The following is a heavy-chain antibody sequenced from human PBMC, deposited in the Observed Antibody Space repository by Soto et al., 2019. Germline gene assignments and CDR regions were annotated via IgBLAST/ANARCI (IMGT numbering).Heavy chain of an antibody. Sequence: EVQLVESGGGLVQPGGSLRLSCVASGFTFDTYWMHWVRQAPGQGLEWVARVHTDGSSPTYGDSVKGRFTVSRDNAKSTLFLQMDSLRAEDTAFYYCINAVEYWGQGTLVTVSS. CDR3: INAVEY. V-gene: IGHV3-74*01. CDR1: GFTFDTYW. J-gene: IGHJ4*02. CDR2: VHTDGSSP.